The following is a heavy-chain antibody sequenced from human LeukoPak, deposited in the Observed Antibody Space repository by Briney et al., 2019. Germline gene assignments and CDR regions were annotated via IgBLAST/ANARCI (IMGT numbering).Heavy chain of an antibody. CDR2: ISGSGVTT. D-gene: IGHD6-19*01. Sequence: PGGSLRLSCAASGFPFSTNAMTWVRKAPGKGLEWVSAISGSGVTTYYADSVKGRFTISRDNSKNTLYLQMNNLRAEDTAVYYCAGSPPLVAGDSHFDYWGQGTLVTISS. V-gene: IGHV3-23*01. J-gene: IGHJ4*02. CDR3: AGSPPLVAGDSHFDY. CDR1: GFPFSTNA.